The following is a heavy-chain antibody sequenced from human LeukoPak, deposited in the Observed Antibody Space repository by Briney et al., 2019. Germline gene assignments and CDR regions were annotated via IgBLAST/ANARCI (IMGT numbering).Heavy chain of an antibody. V-gene: IGHV3-30*04. CDR3: ARGAPYYVSSGYYYV. J-gene: IGHJ4*02. CDR1: GFIFSSDA. Sequence: PGRSLRLSCAASGFIFSSDAMHWVRQAPGKGLEWVAVISYDGSNKYYADSVKGRFTISRDNSKNTLYLQMNSLRAEDTAVYYCARGAPYYVSSGYYYVWGQGTLVTVSS. D-gene: IGHD3-22*01. CDR2: ISYDGSNK.